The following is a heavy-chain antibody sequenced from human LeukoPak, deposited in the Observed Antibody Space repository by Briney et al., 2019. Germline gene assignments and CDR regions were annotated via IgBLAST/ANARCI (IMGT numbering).Heavy chain of an antibody. CDR3: AKVKASGSYPLAFDY. CDR1: GFTFSSYA. CDR2: ISGSGGST. D-gene: IGHD3-10*01. Sequence: PGGSLRLSCAASGFTFSSYAMSWVRQAPGKGLEWVSAISGSGGSTYYADSVKGRFTISRDNSKNTLYLQMNSLRAEDTAVYYCAKVKASGSYPLAFDYWGQGTLVTVSS. V-gene: IGHV3-23*01. J-gene: IGHJ4*02.